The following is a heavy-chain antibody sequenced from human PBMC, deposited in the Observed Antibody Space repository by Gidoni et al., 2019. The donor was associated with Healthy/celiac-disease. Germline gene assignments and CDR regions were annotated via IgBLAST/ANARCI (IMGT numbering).Heavy chain of an antibody. J-gene: IGHJ6*02. V-gene: IGHV4-34*01. D-gene: IGHD3-10*01. CDR1: GGSFSGYY. Sequence: QVQLQQWGAGLLTPSEPLSLTCAVYGGSFSGYYWSWIRQPPGKGLEWIGEINHSGSTNYNPSLKSRVTISVDTSKNQFSLKLSSVTAADTAVYYCARITMVRGVIINDYGMDVWGQGTTVTVSS. CDR2: INHSGST. CDR3: ARITMVRGVIINDYGMDV.